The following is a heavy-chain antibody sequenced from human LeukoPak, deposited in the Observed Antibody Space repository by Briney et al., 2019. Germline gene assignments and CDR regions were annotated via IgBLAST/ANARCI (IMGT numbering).Heavy chain of an antibody. V-gene: IGHV1-2*02. D-gene: IGHD4-23*01. CDR3: ARAGNPFYYYYMDV. CDR1: GYTFTGYY. J-gene: IGHJ6*03. CDR2: INPNSGGT. Sequence: GASVKVSCKASGYTFTGYYMHWVRQAPGQGLEWMGWINPNSGGTNYEQKFQGRVTMTTDTSTSTAYMELRSLRSDDTAVYYCARAGNPFYYYYMDVWGKGTTVTVSS.